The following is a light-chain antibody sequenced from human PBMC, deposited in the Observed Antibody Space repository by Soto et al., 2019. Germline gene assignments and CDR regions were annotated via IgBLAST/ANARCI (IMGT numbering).Light chain of an antibody. Sequence: AIRMTQSPSSFSASTGDRVTITCRASQGISSYLAWYQQKPGKAPKLLIYAASTLQSGVPSRFRGSGSGTDFTLTISCLQSEDVQTYYCKHYYSYAPAFGPGTKVDIK. CDR1: QGISSY. CDR3: KHYYSYAPA. J-gene: IGKJ3*01. V-gene: IGKV1-8*01. CDR2: AAS.